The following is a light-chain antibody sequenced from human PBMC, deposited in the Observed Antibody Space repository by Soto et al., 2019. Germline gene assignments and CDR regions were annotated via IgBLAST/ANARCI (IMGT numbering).Light chain of an antibody. J-gene: IGKJ5*01. CDR1: QSIRTY. Sequence: DIQMTQSPSSLSASIGDRVTITCRASQSIRTYLNWYQQKPGKAPKLLIYAASSLQSGVPSRFSGSGSGTDFTLTISSLQPEDFATYYCQQYDNLPLIFGQGTRLEIK. CDR3: QQYDNLPLI. V-gene: IGKV1-33*01. CDR2: AAS.